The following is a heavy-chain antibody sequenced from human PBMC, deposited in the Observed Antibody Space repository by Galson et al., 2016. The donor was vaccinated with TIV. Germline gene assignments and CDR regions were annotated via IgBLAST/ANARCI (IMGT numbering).Heavy chain of an antibody. CDR3: SGGFGWESEY. CDR1: GFSFSSIW. CDR2: IKQDGSVK. V-gene: IGHV3-7*01. Sequence: SLRLSCAASGFSFSSIWMNWVRQAPGKGLEWVAIIKQDGSVKHYVESLKGRFTISRDNAKNSLFLQLGRVSAEDTAMYFCSGGFGWESEYWGRGTLVTVAS. D-gene: IGHD1-26*01. J-gene: IGHJ4*02.